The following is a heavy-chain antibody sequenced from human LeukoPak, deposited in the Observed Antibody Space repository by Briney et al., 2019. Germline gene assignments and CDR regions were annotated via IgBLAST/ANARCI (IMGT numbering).Heavy chain of an antibody. CDR1: EFTFSSYW. Sequence: GGCLRLSCAASEFTFSSYWMSWVRQAPGKGLEWVAIIKQDGSEKYYVDSVKGRFTISRDNAKNSLYLQMNSLRAEDTAVYYCARDGYYDFWSGSDAFDIWGQGTMVTVSS. D-gene: IGHD3-3*01. J-gene: IGHJ3*02. CDR2: IKQDGSEK. CDR3: ARDGYYDFWSGSDAFDI. V-gene: IGHV3-7*03.